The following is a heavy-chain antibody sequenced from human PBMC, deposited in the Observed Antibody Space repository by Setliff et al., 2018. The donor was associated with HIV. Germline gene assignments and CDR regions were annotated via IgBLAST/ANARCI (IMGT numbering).Heavy chain of an antibody. CDR2: LSYSGST. J-gene: IGHJ5*02. D-gene: IGHD5-12*01. CDR1: GGSISSHY. CDR3: ARSPERGYDSDWFDP. V-gene: IGHV4-59*11. Sequence: PSETLSLTCTVSGGSISSHYWTWIRQPPGKGLEWIGYLSYSGSTNYHPSLKSRVTILVDTSKKQFSLKLRSVTASDTAVYYCARSPERGYDSDWFDPWGQGTLVTVSS.